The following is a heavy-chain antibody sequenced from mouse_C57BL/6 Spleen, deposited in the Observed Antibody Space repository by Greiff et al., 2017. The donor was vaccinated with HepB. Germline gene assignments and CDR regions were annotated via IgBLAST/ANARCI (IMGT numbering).Heavy chain of an antibody. Sequence: VKLMESGAELVRPGTSVKMSCKASGYTFTNYWIGWAKQRPGHGLEWIGDIYPGGGYTNYNEKFKGKATLTADKSSSTAYMQFSSLTSEDSAIYYCAREATAYFDYWGQGTTLTVSS. D-gene: IGHD1-2*01. V-gene: IGHV1-63*01. CDR3: AREATAYFDY. CDR1: GYTFTNYW. CDR2: IYPGGGYT. J-gene: IGHJ2*01.